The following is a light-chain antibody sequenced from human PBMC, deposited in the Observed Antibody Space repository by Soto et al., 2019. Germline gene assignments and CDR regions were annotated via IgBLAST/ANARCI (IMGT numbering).Light chain of an antibody. Sequence: QSVLRQPASLSGSPGQSITISCTGTSSDIGAYDYVSWFQQHPGKAPKLMISEVNNRPSGVSNRFSGSKSGNTAYLTISGLQVEEEAESFCFSFTTTSTHVFGTGTKVTVL. V-gene: IGLV2-14*01. CDR2: EVN. CDR3: FSFTTTSTHV. CDR1: SSDIGAYDY. J-gene: IGLJ1*01.